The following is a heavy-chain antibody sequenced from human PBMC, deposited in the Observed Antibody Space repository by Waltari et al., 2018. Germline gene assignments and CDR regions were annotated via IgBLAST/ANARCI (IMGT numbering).Heavy chain of an antibody. J-gene: IGHJ4*02. Sequence: QLQLQESGPGLVKPSETLSLTCTVSGGSISSSSYYWGWLRQPPGKGLEWIGSIYYSGSTYYNPSLKSRVTISVDTSKNQFSLKLSSVTAADTAVYYCASSLGYYDILTGYFYFDYWGQGTLVTVSS. D-gene: IGHD3-9*01. V-gene: IGHV4-39*07. CDR3: ASSLGYYDILTGYFYFDY. CDR2: IYYSGST. CDR1: GGSISSSSYY.